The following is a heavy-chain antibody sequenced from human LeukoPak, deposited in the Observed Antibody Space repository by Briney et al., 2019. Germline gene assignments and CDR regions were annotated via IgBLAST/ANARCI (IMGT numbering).Heavy chain of an antibody. CDR1: GFTFSDYW. CDR3: ARAGSFRFDY. Sequence: GGSLRLSCAASGFTFSDYWLHWVRQAPGKGLVWVSRINTDGSTINYAGSVKGRFTISRDDAKNTLYLQMNDLRAEDTAVYYCARAGSFRFDYWGQGTLVTVSS. V-gene: IGHV3-74*01. CDR2: INTDGSTI. D-gene: IGHD3-10*01. J-gene: IGHJ4*02.